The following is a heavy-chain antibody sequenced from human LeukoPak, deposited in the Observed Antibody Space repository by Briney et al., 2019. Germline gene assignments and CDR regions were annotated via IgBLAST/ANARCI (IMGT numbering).Heavy chain of an antibody. D-gene: IGHD4-17*01. Sequence: SETLSLTCAVYGGSFSGYYWNWIRQPPGKGLEWIGEMNHSGSTNYNPSLKSRVTISVDTSKNQFSLKLSSVTAADTAVYYCARGLPDGDYLIDAFDIWGQGTMVTVTS. J-gene: IGHJ3*02. CDR3: ARGLPDGDYLIDAFDI. CDR2: MNHSGST. CDR1: GGSFSGYY. V-gene: IGHV4-34*01.